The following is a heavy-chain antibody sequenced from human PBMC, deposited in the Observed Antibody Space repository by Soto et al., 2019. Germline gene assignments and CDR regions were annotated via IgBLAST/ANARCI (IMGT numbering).Heavy chain of an antibody. CDR2: LNTYNGNT. CDR3: ARGPDPTYSDF. Sequence: QVQLVQSGAEVKKPGASLRVSCRASGYTFTNFGINWVRQAPGQGLEWMGWLNTYNGNTNFVVKFQGRVTMTTDTSTTTAYMDLRSLTSDDTAVYYCARGPDPTYSDFWGQGTLVTVSS. CDR1: GYTFTNFG. V-gene: IGHV1-18*01. J-gene: IGHJ4*02.